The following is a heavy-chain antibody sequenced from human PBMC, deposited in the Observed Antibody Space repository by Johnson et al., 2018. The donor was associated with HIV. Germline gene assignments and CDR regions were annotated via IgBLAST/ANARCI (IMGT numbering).Heavy chain of an antibody. V-gene: IGHV3-20*04. CDR2: INWNGGTT. D-gene: IGHD5-12*01. Sequence: VQLVESGGVVVQPGGSLRLSCETSRFTFDDYAMHWVRQAPGKGLEWVSLINWNGGTTGYADSVKGRFTISRDNAKNSLYLQMNNLRAEDTALYFCARDRGYSGYDWGAFDIWGQGTMVTVSS. CDR3: ARDRGYSGYDWGAFDI. CDR1: RFTFDDYA. J-gene: IGHJ3*02.